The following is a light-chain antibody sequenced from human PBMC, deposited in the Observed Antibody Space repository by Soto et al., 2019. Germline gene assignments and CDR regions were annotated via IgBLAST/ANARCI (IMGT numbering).Light chain of an antibody. Sequence: EIVLTQSPGTLSSSPGERATLSSRSSQSVSSSYLAWYQQKPGQAPRLLIYDASNRATGIPDRFSGSGSGTDFTLTISRLEPEDFAVYYCQQYGNSPTFGQGTRVEIK. CDR2: DAS. CDR3: QQYGNSPT. CDR1: QSVSSSY. J-gene: IGKJ1*01. V-gene: IGKV3-20*01.